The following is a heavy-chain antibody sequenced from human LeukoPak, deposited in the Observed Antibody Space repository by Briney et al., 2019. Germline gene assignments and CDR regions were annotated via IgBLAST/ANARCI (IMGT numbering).Heavy chain of an antibody. V-gene: IGHV4-4*07. J-gene: IGHJ4*02. CDR1: GGSITDYY. CDR3: ARHGGTRISLVEVFYFDY. Sequence: SETLSLTCTVSGGSITDYYWGWIRQPPGKGLEWIGRIYTSGSTKYNPSLKSRVTMSIDTSKSQFSLTLNSVTAADTAVYYCARHGGTRISLVEVFYFDYWGQGALVTVSS. CDR2: IYTSGST. D-gene: IGHD2/OR15-2a*01.